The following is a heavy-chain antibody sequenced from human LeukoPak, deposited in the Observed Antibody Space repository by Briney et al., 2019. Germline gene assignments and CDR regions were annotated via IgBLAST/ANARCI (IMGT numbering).Heavy chain of an antibody. CDR3: VRGKYYYDSNSSYRYFDP. CDR1: GGSISSYY. V-gene: IGHV4-4*07. J-gene: IGHJ5*02. Sequence: SETLSLTCIVSGGSISSYYWSWIRQPAGKGLEWIGRIYTTGNTNYNPSLKSRVTMSIDTSKKQFSLKLSSVTAADTAVYYCVRGKYYYDSNSSYRYFDPWGQGTLVTVS. D-gene: IGHD3-22*01. CDR2: IYTTGNT.